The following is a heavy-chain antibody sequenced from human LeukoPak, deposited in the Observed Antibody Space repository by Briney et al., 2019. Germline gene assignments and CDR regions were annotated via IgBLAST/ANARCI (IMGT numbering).Heavy chain of an antibody. CDR2: INSDGSST. V-gene: IGHV3-74*01. Sequence: GGSLRLSCAAPGFTFSSYWMHWVRQAPGKGLVWVSRINSDGSSTRYADSVKGRFTISKDNAKNTLYLQINSLRAEDTAVYYCARVRYGDDNAFDIWGQGTMVTVSS. CDR1: GFTFSSYW. CDR3: ARVRYGDDNAFDI. J-gene: IGHJ3*02. D-gene: IGHD4-17*01.